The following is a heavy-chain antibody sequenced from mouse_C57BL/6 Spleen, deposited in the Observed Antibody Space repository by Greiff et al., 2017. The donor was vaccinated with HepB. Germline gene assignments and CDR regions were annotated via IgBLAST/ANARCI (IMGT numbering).Heavy chain of an antibody. J-gene: IGHJ1*03. V-gene: IGHV1-64*01. CDR3: ADLGGYFDV. Sequence: VKLQQPGAELVKPGASVKLSCKASGYTFTSYWMHWVKQRPGQGLEWIGMIHPNSGSTNYNEKFKSKATLTVYKSSSTAYMQLSSLTSEDSAVYYCADLGGYFDVWGTGTTVTVSS. CDR1: GYTFTSYW. CDR2: IHPNSGST.